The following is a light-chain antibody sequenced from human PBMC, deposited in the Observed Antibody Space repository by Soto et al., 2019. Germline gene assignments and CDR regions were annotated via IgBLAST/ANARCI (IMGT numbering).Light chain of an antibody. J-gene: IGKJ5*01. CDR3: QQYSTYST. Sequence: DTPMTQSPSTVSAYVGDRDTITCRASQNIRTLLAWYQQKPGKAPKLLIYDASSLDSGVPSRFSGRGSGTEFTLTISSLQPDDFATYYCQQYSTYSTLGQGTRLEVK. V-gene: IGKV1-5*01. CDR1: QNIRTL. CDR2: DAS.